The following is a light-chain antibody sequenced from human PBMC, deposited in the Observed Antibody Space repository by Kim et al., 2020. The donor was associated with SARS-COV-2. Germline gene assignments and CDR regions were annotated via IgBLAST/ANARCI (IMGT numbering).Light chain of an antibody. CDR2: DAS. J-gene: IGKJ4*01. CDR3: QQRRTWPLT. Sequence: SLSPGDSATLSCRASQTIYTYLAWYQQKPGQAPRLLIYDASNRAADIPGRFSGSGSGTDFTLTISSLETEDFAVYYCQQRRTWPLTFGGGTKVDIK. CDR1: QTIYTY. V-gene: IGKV3-11*01.